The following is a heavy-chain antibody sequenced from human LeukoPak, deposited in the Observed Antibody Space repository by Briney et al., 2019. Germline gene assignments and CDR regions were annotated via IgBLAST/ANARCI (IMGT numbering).Heavy chain of an antibody. CDR2: IYYSGST. CDR1: GGSSSSYY. D-gene: IGHD1-26*01. CDR3: ATLSGSYRPLFDY. V-gene: IGHV4-59*08. Sequence: SETLSITCTVSGGSSSSYYWSWIRQPPGKGLEWIGYIYYSGSTNYNPSLKSRVTISVDTSKNQFSLKLSSVTAADTAVYYCATLSGSYRPLFDYWGQGTLVTVSS. J-gene: IGHJ4*02.